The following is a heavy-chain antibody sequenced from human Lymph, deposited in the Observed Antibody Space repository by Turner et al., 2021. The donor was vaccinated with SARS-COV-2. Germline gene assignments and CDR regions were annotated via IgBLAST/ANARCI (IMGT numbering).Heavy chain of an antibody. CDR2: RSFDGSNK. D-gene: IGHD3-3*01. V-gene: IGHV3-30*18. CDR1: GFTFINYG. Sequence: QVQLMESGGCVIQPWRSFRLSCTTSGFTFINYGIHWVRQAQGKGLEWVAVRSFDGSNKYYADSVKGRFTISRDNNNNTMYLQMNSMRVEDKDVYYCAKGGGSGYLNFDYWGQGTLVTVSS. CDR3: AKGGGSGYLNFDY. J-gene: IGHJ4*02.